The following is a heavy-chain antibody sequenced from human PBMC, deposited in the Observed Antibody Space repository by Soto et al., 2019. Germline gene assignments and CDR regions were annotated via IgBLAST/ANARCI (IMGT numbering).Heavy chain of an antibody. J-gene: IGHJ5*02. D-gene: IGHD1-20*01. Sequence: ASVKVSCKASGGTFSSYAISWVRQAPGQGLEWMGGIIPIFGTANYAQKFQGRVTITADESTSTAYMELSSLRSEDTAVYYCARDNGKVEYNWNGPRYNWFDPWGQGTLVTVSS. CDR2: IIPIFGTA. CDR1: GGTFSSYA. CDR3: ARDNGKVEYNWNGPRYNWFDP. V-gene: IGHV1-69*13.